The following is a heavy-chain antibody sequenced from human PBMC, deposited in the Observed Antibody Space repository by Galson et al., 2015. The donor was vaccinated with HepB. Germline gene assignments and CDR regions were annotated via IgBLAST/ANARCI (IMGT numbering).Heavy chain of an antibody. V-gene: IGHV3-48*04. CDR3: ARGYCSGGSCYQGGYYGMDV. CDR2: ISSSSSTI. CDR1: GFTFSRYS. D-gene: IGHD2-15*01. Sequence: SLRLSCAASGFTFSRYSMNWVRQAPGKGLEWVSYISSSSSTIYYADSVKGRFTISRDNAKNSLYLQMNSLRAEDTAVYYCARGYCSGGSCYQGGYYGMDVWGQGTTVTVSS. J-gene: IGHJ6*02.